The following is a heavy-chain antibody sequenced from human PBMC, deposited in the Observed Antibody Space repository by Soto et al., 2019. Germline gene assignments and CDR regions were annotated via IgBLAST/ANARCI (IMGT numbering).Heavy chain of an antibody. J-gene: IGHJ6*02. CDR1: GFTFASYA. D-gene: IGHD4-4*01. Sequence: EAQLLESGGGLVQPGGSLRLSCAASGFTFASYALRWVRQAPWKGLEWVSSVSAGGDSTYYADSVKGRFTISRDNSKNTLYLQMNSLRAEDTAVYYCARRYSSQNYAMYVCGQGTTVTVSS. V-gene: IGHV3-23*01. CDR2: VSAGGDST. CDR3: ARRYSSQNYAMYV.